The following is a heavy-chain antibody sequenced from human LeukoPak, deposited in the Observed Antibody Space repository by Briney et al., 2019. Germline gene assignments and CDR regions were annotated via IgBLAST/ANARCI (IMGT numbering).Heavy chain of an antibody. CDR1: SGSISGHY. J-gene: IGHJ5*02. Sequence: KPSETLSLTCTVSSGSISGHYWSWIRQSPGRGLEWIGNIYTSGITKYNPSLNSRVTISIATSKNRFFLKVTSMTAADTAIHYCARQAQDGTDHYFDPGGRGILVAVSS. CDR2: IYTSGIT. V-gene: IGHV4-4*09. CDR3: ARQAQDGTDHYFDP. D-gene: IGHD1-14*01.